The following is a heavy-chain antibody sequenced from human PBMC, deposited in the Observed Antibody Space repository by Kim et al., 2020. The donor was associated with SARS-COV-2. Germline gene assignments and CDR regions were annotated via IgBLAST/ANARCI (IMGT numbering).Heavy chain of an antibody. CDR2: IKSKTDGGTT. Sequence: GGSLRLSCAASGFTFSNAWMSWVRQAPGKGLEWVGRIKSKTDGGTTDYAAPVKGRFTISRDDSKNTLYLQMNSLKTEDTAVYYCTTDRQVSGSYYYYYYYYGMDVWGQGTTVTVSS. V-gene: IGHV3-15*01. CDR1: GFTFSNAW. CDR3: TTDRQVSGSYYYYYYYYGMDV. D-gene: IGHD1-26*01. J-gene: IGHJ6*02.